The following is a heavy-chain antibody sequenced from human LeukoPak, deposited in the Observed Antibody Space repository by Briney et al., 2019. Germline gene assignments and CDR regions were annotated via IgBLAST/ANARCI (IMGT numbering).Heavy chain of an antibody. CDR1: GGSISSYY. CDR3: ARSIYYYDSSGYSD. V-gene: IGHV4-4*07. J-gene: IGHJ4*02. CDR2: IYTSGST. Sequence: PSETLSLTCTVSGGSISSYYWSWIRQPAGKGLEWIGRIYTSGSTNYNPSLKSRVTMSVDTSKNQFSLKLSSVTAADTAVYYCARSIYYYDSSGYSDWGQGTLVTVSS. D-gene: IGHD3-22*01.